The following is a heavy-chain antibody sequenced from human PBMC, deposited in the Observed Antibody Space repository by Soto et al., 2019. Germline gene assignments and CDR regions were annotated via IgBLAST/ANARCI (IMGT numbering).Heavy chain of an antibody. D-gene: IGHD4-17*01. CDR1: GFTVSQHH. CDR2: IYSGGST. Sequence: EVQLVESGGGLIQPGGSLRLSCAASGFTVSQHHMSWVRQAPGKGLEWVSIIYSGGSTYYADSVQGRFTISRDNSKNTLLLQMDSLRAEDTAVYYCASLNTLTTNHWGQGTLVTVSS. J-gene: IGHJ4*02. V-gene: IGHV3-53*01. CDR3: ASLNTLTTNH.